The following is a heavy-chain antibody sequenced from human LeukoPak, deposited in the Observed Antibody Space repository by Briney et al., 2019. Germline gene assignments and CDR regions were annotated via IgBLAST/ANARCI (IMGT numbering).Heavy chain of an antibody. V-gene: IGHV4-34*01. Sequence: PSETLSLTCTVSGGSISSYYWSWIRQPPGKGLEWIGEINHSGSTNYNPSLKSRVTISVDTSKNQFSLKLSSVTAADTAVYYCAKGRFKVVIAPAEYFQHWGQGTLVTVSS. J-gene: IGHJ1*01. CDR2: INHSGST. CDR3: AKGRFKVVIAPAEYFQH. CDR1: GGSISSYY. D-gene: IGHD2-21*01.